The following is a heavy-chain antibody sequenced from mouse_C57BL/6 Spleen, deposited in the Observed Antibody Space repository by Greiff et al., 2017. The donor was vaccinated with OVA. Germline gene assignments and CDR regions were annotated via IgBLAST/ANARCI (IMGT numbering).Heavy chain of an antibody. J-gene: IGHJ3*01. CDR3: ARDSGTAWFAY. D-gene: IGHD3-1*01. V-gene: IGHV5-4*01. CDR1: GFTFSSYA. Sequence: EVQVVESGGGLVKPGGSLKLSCAASGFTFSSYAMSWVRQTPEKRLEWVATISDGGSYTYYPDNVKGRFTISRDNAKNNLYLQMSHLKSEDTAMYYCARDSGTAWFAYWGQGTLVTVSA. CDR2: ISDGGSYT.